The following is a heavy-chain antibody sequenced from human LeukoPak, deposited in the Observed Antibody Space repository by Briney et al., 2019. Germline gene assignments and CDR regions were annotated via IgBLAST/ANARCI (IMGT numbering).Heavy chain of an antibody. J-gene: IGHJ6*01. V-gene: IGHV4-61*03. Sequence: SWTLSHTFTVTGGSVLSGRYYGSWIRQPPGKGVEGIGYMYYRGSTNYSPSLKRPVPLSVSTSKNHFSPNLGYVTPPDPDVYYCARVSLVFSRRYAMHLWAQETTVSVSS. CDR2: MYYRGST. CDR1: GGSVLSGRYY. CDR3: ARVSLVFSRRYAMHL. D-gene: IGHD2-8*02.